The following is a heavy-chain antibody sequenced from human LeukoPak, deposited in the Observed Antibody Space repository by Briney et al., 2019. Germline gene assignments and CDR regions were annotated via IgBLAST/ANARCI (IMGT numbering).Heavy chain of an antibody. Sequence: SETLSLTCTVSGGSISSSSYYWGWIRQPPGKGLEWIGSIYYSGSTYYNPSLKSRVTISVDTSKNQFSLKLSSVTAADTAVYYCARHPDCSGGSCYFGYWGQGTLVTVSS. CDR1: GGSISSSSYY. CDR2: IYYSGST. D-gene: IGHD2-15*01. CDR3: ARHPDCSGGSCYFGY. J-gene: IGHJ4*02. V-gene: IGHV4-39*01.